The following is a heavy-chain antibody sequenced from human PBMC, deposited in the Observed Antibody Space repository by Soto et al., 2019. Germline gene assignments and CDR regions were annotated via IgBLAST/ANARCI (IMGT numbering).Heavy chain of an antibody. J-gene: IGHJ4*02. Sequence: PGCSLRISCAASGDSFNSYAMSWVRQAPGKGLEWVSAISGSGGSTYYADSVKGRFTISRDNSKNTLYLQMNSLRAEDTAVYYCAKDIAITMVRGVIIPFDYWGQGTLVTV. V-gene: IGHV3-23*01. CDR2: ISGSGGST. CDR1: GDSFNSYA. D-gene: IGHD3-10*01. CDR3: AKDIAITMVRGVIIPFDY.